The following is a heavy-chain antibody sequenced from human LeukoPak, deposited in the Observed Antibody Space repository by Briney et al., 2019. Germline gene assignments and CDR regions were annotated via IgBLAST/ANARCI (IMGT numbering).Heavy chain of an antibody. CDR1: GYTFTGYY. J-gene: IGHJ4*02. V-gene: IGHV1-2*02. D-gene: IGHD3-9*01. CDR3: ASRVLRYFDWPSIDY. CDR2: INPNSGGT. Sequence: ASVKVSCKASGYTFTGYYMHWVRQAPGQGLEWMGWINPNSGGTIYAQKFQGRVTMTEDTSTDTAYMELSSLRSEDTAVYYCASRVLRYFDWPSIDYWGQGTLVTVSS.